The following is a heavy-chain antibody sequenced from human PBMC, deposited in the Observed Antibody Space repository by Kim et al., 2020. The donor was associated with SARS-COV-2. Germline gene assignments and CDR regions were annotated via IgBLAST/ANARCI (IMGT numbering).Heavy chain of an antibody. D-gene: IGHD3-10*01. CDR2: INGGNGKT. CDR3: ARVSGPVAREVRDY. J-gene: IGHJ4*02. CDR1: GYTFTSYS. Sequence: ASVKVSCKASGYTFTSYSTHWVRQAPGQRLEWMGWINGGNGKTKYSEHFQGRLTMTRDTSASTAYMELSSLRSEDTAVYYCARVSGPVAREVRDYWGQGTQVIVSS. V-gene: IGHV1-3*01.